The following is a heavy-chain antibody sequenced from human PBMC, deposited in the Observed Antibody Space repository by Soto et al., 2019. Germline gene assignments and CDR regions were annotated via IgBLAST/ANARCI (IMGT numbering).Heavy chain of an antibody. V-gene: IGHV3-33*06. CDR3: AKARKYSSPYDS. Sequence: QEQLVESGGGVVQPGRSLRLSCAASGFSFNNYGMHWVRQAPGKGLEWVAVSWYDGSQTRYADSVKGRFTISRDSSTDTVYLQMYSLRVEDTAVYYCAKARKYSSPYDSWGQGTLVTVSS. CDR1: GFSFNNYG. D-gene: IGHD6-19*01. CDR2: SWYDGSQT. J-gene: IGHJ5*01.